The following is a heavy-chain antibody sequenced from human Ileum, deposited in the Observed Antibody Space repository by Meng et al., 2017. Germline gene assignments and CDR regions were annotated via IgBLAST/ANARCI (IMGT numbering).Heavy chain of an antibody. CDR3: ARGAYRRLMVYDERREKFDY. J-gene: IGHJ4*02. D-gene: IGHD2-8*01. V-gene: IGHV1-8*01. CDR1: GYTFTSYD. CDR2: MNPNSGNT. Sequence: ASVKVSCKASGYTFTSYDINWVRQATGQGLEWMGWMNPNSGNTGYAQKFQGRVTMTRNTSVSTAYMELSSLRSEDTAVYYCARGAYRRLMVYDERREKFDYWGQGTLVTVSS.